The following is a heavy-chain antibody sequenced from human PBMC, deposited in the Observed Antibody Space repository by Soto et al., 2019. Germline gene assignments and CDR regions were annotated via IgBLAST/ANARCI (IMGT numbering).Heavy chain of an antibody. CDR1: GFTFANAG. Sequence: EVQLVESGGGLVKPGGSLRLSCVGSGFTFANAGMNWVRQAPGKGLEWVGLIETNAEGGKTNYAAPVKGRFTISKDDSSDTVYLQMSSLTTENTAVYYWADMTLTTTADSWGRGTLVTVAS. J-gene: IGHJ4*02. CDR3: ADMTLTTTADS. D-gene: IGHD1-26*01. V-gene: IGHV3-15*04. CDR2: IETNAEGGKT.